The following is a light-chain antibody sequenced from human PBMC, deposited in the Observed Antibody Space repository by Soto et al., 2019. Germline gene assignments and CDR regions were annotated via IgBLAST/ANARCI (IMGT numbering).Light chain of an antibody. CDR2: RAS. J-gene: IGKJ5*01. CDR3: QQYHHWPPIT. Sequence: EIVMTQSPATLSVSPGEGATLSCRASQSIDINLVWYQQKPGQSPRLLIFRASTRASGIPARFSGSGSGTEFTLTISSLQSEDFAVYYCQQYHHWPPITFGQGTRLEIK. CDR1: QSIDIN. V-gene: IGKV3-15*01.